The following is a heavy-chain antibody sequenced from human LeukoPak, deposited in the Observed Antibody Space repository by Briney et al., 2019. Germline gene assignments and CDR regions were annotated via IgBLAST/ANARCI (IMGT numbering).Heavy chain of an antibody. CDR1: GFTFTGYY. CDR3: ARGPRYGSGNYYNNY. Sequence: ASVKVSCKASGFTFTGYYIYWVRQTPGQGFEWMGWINPNSGGTNYALKFQGRVTMTRDTSISTAYMELSRLRSDDTAVYYCARGPRYGSGNYYNNYWGQGTLVTVSS. D-gene: IGHD3-10*01. J-gene: IGHJ4*02. CDR2: INPNSGGT. V-gene: IGHV1-2*02.